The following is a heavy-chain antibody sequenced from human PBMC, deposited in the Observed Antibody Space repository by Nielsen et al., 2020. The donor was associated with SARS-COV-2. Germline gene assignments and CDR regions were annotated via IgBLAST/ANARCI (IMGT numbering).Heavy chain of an antibody. J-gene: IGHJ4*02. CDR1: GGSISSSSYY. Sequence: GSLRLSCTVSGGSISSSSYYWGWIRQPPGKGLEWIGSIYYSGSTNYNPSLKSRVTISVDTSKNQFSLKLSSVTAADTAMYYCARLHEYCSGGSCYLEDLDYWGQGTLVTVSS. CDR2: IYYSGST. CDR3: ARLHEYCSGGSCYLEDLDY. D-gene: IGHD2-15*01. V-gene: IGHV4-39*07.